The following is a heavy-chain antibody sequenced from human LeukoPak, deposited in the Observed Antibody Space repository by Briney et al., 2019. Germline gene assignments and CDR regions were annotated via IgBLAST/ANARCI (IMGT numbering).Heavy chain of an antibody. CDR2: ISGSGGST. D-gene: IGHD2-15*01. CDR1: GFTFSNYA. V-gene: IGHV3-23*01. J-gene: IGHJ4*02. CDR3: AKISWDGRGTFY. Sequence: PGGSLRLSCAASGFTFSNYAINWVRQSPGKGLEWVSAISGSGGSTYYADSVKGRFTISRDNSKNTLYLQMNSLRAEDTAVYYCAKISWDGRGTFYWGQGTLVTVSS.